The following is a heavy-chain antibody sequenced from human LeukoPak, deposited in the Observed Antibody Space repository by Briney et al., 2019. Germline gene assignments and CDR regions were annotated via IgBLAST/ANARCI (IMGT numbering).Heavy chain of an antibody. Sequence: GGSQRLSYAASGFTFSSYGMHWVRQAPGKGLEWVAVIWYDGSNKYYADSVKGRFTISRDNSKNMLYLQMNSLRAEDTAVYYCARDLGVAAHPYIDYWGQGTLVTVSS. V-gene: IGHV3-33*01. J-gene: IGHJ4*02. CDR3: ARDLGVAAHPYIDY. D-gene: IGHD6-19*01. CDR2: IWYDGSNK. CDR1: GFTFSSYG.